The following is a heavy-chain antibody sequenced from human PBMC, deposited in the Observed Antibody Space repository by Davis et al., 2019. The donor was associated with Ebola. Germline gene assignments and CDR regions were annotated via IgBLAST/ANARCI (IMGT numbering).Heavy chain of an antibody. Sequence: PGGSLRLSCAASGFIFSSYAISWVRQAPGKGLEWVSSISVRSITYHADSVKGRFTISRDNSKNTLYLQMNSLRAEDTAVYYCAKVHPPTTVTTGWFDPWGQGILVTVSS. J-gene: IGHJ5*02. CDR3: AKVHPPTTVTTGWFDP. D-gene: IGHD4-17*01. V-gene: IGHV3-23*01. CDR2: ISVRSIT. CDR1: GFIFSSYA.